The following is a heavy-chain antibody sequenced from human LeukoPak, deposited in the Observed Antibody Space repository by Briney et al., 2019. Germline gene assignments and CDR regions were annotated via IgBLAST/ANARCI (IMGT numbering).Heavy chain of an antibody. Sequence: GGSLRLSCAASGFSFNSHAFNWVRQAPGKGLESLSYISHDSNTILYADSVRGRFTISRDDAENSVYLQMNSLRAEDTAVYYCARVLDSSGYGNDYWGQGTLVTVSS. D-gene: IGHD3-22*01. CDR1: GFSFNSHA. CDR3: ARVLDSSGYGNDY. V-gene: IGHV3-48*01. J-gene: IGHJ4*02. CDR2: ISHDSNTI.